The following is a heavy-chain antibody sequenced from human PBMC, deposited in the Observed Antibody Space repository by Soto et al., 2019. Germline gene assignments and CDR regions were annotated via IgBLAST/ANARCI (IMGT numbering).Heavy chain of an antibody. CDR3: AKASGYDYYYYYMDV. D-gene: IGHD5-12*01. Sequence: GGSLRLSCAASGFTFSSYGMHWVRQAPGKGLEWVAVISYDGSNKYYADSVKGRFTISRDNSKNTLYLQMNSLRAEDTAVYYCAKASGYDYYYYYMDVWGKGTTVTVSS. J-gene: IGHJ6*03. V-gene: IGHV3-30*18. CDR1: GFTFSSYG. CDR2: ISYDGSNK.